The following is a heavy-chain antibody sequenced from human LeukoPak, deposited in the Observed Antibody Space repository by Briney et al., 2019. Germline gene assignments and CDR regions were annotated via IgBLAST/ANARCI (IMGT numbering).Heavy chain of an antibody. CDR1: GYTFTSYG. CDR2: ISPYNGNT. D-gene: IGHD6-13*01. J-gene: IGHJ4*02. CDR3: ATMGSSWYTHY. Sequence: ASVKVSCKASGYTFTSYGISWVRQAPGQGLEWMGWISPYNGNTYYAQKFHGRVTLTTDTSTSTAFMELRSPRSDDTAVYYCATMGSSWYTHYWGQGTLVTVSS. V-gene: IGHV1-18*01.